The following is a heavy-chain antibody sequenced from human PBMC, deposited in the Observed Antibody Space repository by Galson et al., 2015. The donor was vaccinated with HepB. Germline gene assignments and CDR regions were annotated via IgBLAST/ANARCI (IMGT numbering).Heavy chain of an antibody. CDR2: ISSSSSTI. Sequence: SLRLSCAASGFTFSSYSMNWVRQAPGKGLEWVSYISSSSSTIYYADSVKGRFTISRDNAKNSLFLQMNSLRDEDTAVYYCARDLRSFGGENSFDYWGQGTLVTVSS. D-gene: IGHD3-16*01. CDR3: ARDLRSFGGENSFDY. J-gene: IGHJ4*02. CDR1: GFTFSSYS. V-gene: IGHV3-48*02.